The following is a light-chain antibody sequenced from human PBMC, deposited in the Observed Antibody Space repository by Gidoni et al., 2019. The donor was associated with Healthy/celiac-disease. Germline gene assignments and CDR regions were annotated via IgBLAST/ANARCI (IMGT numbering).Light chain of an antibody. CDR3: QSYDSSLSGVV. CDR2: GNS. Sequence: QSVLTQPPSVSGAPGQRVTISCTGSSSNIGAGYDVHWYQQLPGTAPKLLIYGNSNRPSGVPDRFSDSKSGTSASLAITGLQAEDEAGYYCQSYDSSLSGVVFGGGTKLTVL. J-gene: IGLJ2*01. V-gene: IGLV1-40*01. CDR1: SSNIGAGYD.